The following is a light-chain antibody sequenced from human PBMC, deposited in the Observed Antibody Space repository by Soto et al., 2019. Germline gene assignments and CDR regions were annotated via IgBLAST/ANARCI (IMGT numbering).Light chain of an antibody. V-gene: IGKV3-20*01. Sequence: EIVLTQSPGTLSLSPGERATLSCRASQRVSTTYLAWFQQKPGQAPRLLIYGASSRATGTPDRFSGRGSGTDFTLTISSLEPDDFAVYYCQQYGNSPPLTFGGGTKVEIK. CDR1: QRVSTTY. J-gene: IGKJ4*01. CDR2: GAS. CDR3: QQYGNSPPLT.